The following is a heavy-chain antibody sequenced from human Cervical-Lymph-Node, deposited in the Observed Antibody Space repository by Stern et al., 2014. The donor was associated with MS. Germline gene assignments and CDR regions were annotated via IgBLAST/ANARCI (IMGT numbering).Heavy chain of an antibody. CDR1: GFTFDDYA. CDR3: AKDSTATTSYFDS. J-gene: IGHJ4*02. D-gene: IGHD4-17*01. V-gene: IGHV3-9*01. Sequence: VQLVESGGGLVQSGRSLRLSCAASGFTFDDYAVHWVRQAPGKGLEWVSGISWNSVAIAYADSVKGRFTISRDNARNSLYLQLDSLRPEDTALYYCAKDSTATTSYFDSWGQGTLVTVSS. CDR2: ISWNSVAI.